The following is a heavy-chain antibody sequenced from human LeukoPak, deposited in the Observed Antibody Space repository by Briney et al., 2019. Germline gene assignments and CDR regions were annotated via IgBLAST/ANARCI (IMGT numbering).Heavy chain of an antibody. CDR1: GFTFSNYA. Sequence: GESLKISCAASGFTFSNYAMTWVRQAPGKGLEWVSGISDSGGSTYYADSVKGRFTISRDNSKNTLYLQMNSLRAEDTAVYYCAKSLSGGGYYFEYWGQGTLVTVPS. D-gene: IGHD3-10*01. CDR2: ISDSGGST. V-gene: IGHV3-23*01. CDR3: AKSLSGGGYYFEY. J-gene: IGHJ4*02.